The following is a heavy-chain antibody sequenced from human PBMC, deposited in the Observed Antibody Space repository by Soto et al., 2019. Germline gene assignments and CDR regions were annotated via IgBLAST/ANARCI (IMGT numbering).Heavy chain of an antibody. CDR1: GGTFNTYA. Sequence: QVQLVQSGAEMKKPGSSVKVSCQSSGGTFNTYAMNGVRQAPGQGPEWMGDISPMFGAANYAPKFQGRVTITAAEPTGTSYMQLSSLTSEDTALYFCAREVQVHTPAFVYWGQGTLVTVSS. D-gene: IGHD3-10*01. CDR3: AREVQVHTPAFVY. V-gene: IGHV1-69*19. J-gene: IGHJ4*02. CDR2: ISPMFGAA.